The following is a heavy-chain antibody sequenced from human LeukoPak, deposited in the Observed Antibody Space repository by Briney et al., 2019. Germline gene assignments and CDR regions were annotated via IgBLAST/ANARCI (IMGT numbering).Heavy chain of an antibody. CDR2: ISSLSTYR. CDR3: TRGADGFDP. Sequence: PGGSLRLSCAASGFTFKIYSMNWVRQAPGKGLEWVASISSLSTYRYFADSVKGRFTVSRDNAKNSLYLEMNSLRPGDTAVYYCTRGADGFDPWGQGTLVTVSS. J-gene: IGHJ5*02. CDR1: GFTFKIYS. V-gene: IGHV3-21*01.